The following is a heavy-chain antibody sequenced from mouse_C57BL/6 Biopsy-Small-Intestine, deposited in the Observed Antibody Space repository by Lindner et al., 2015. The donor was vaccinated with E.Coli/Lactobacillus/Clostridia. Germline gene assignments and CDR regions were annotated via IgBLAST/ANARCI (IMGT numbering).Heavy chain of an antibody. V-gene: IGHV1-31*01. Sequence: VQLQESGPELVKPGASVKISCKASGYSFTGYYMNWVKQSHGNILDWIGYIYPFNGLSSYNQKFKGKATLTVDKSSSTAYMELRSLTSEDTAVYYCARRGLYYGNYFDYWGQGTTLTVSS. CDR3: ARRGLYYGNYFDY. J-gene: IGHJ2*01. CDR1: GYSFTGYY. D-gene: IGHD2-1*01. CDR2: IYPFNGLS.